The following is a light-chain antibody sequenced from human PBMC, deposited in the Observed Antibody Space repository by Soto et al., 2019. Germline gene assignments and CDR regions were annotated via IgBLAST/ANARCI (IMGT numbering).Light chain of an antibody. J-gene: IGKJ1*01. CDR1: QSVSSN. CDR2: GAS. CDR3: QQYNNWPRT. Sequence: EIVMTQSPATLSVSPGERATFSCRASQSVSSNLAWYQQKPGQAPRLLIYGASNRATGIPDRFSGSGSGTDFTLTISRLEPEDFAVYYCQQYNNWPRTFGQGTKVDI. V-gene: IGKV3D-15*01.